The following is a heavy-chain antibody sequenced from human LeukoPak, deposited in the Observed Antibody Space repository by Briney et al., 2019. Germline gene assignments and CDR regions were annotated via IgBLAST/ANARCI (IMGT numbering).Heavy chain of an antibody. CDR2: LDPEDSET. D-gene: IGHD3-22*01. CDR3: ATDLRNYYDSSGYYIPHFDY. CDR1: GYTLTELS. Sequence: ASVKVSCKVSGYTLTELSMHWVRQAPGKGLEWMGGLDPEDSETIYAQTFQGRVTMTEDTSTDTAYMELSSLRSEDTAVYYCATDLRNYYDSSGYYIPHFDYWGQGTLVTVSS. J-gene: IGHJ4*02. V-gene: IGHV1-24*01.